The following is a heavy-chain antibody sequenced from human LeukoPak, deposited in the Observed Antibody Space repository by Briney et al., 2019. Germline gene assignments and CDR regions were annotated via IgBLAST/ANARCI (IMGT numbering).Heavy chain of an antibody. CDR3: ARWDRWYSSGWYGYYDY. CDR2: IYSGGST. J-gene: IGHJ4*02. CDR1: GFSVSSNY. D-gene: IGHD6-19*01. Sequence: GGSLRLSCAASGFSVSSNYMSWVRQAAGKGLEWVSVIYSGGSTHYADSVKGRFTISRDNSKNTLYLQMNSLRAEDTAVYYCARWDRWYSSGWYGYYDYWGQGTPVTVSS. V-gene: IGHV3-53*01.